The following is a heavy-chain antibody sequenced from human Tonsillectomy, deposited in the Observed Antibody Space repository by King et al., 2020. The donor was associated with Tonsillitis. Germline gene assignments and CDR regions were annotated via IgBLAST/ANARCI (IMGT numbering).Heavy chain of an antibody. J-gene: IGHJ3*01. CDR3: ARDRGTTGADDV. V-gene: IGHV3-48*04. CDR1: GFTFSLYS. CDR2: INSGSSII. D-gene: IGHD1/OR15-1a*01. Sequence: VQLVESGGGLVQPGGSLRLSCEASGFTFSLYSMTWVRQAPGKGLEWVSYINSGSSIIYYAESVKGRFTISRDNAKSSLYLQMNSLRAEDTALYYCARDRGTTGADDVWGQGTMVTVSS.